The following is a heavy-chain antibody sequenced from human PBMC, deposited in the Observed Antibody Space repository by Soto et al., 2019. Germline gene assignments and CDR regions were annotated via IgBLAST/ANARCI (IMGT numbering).Heavy chain of an antibody. CDR2: VSSTGSS. V-gene: IGHV4-4*07. CDR3: ARGVPAAGTDWFDP. CDR1: GDSISNYY. Sequence: TSETLSLTCTGSGDSISNYYWSWIRQSAEKRLEWIGRVSSTGSSYYNPSLKSRVTISVDTSKNQVSLNLTSVTAADTAVYYCARGVPAAGTDWFDPWGQGTLVTVSS. D-gene: IGHD6-13*01. J-gene: IGHJ5*02.